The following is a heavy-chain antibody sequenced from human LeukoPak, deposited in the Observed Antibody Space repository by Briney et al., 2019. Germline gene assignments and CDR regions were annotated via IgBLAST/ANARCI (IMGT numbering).Heavy chain of an antibody. CDR3: AKRVAEESSSWYIDM. CDR2: ISGGGGHT. CDR1: GFTFSSYS. Sequence: GSLRLSCAASGFTFSSYSMSWVRQAPGKGLGWVSAISGGGGHTFYADSVKGRVTTSRDNSKNTLYLQMNNLRAEDTAVYYCAKRVAEESSSWYIDMWGQGTMVSVSS. V-gene: IGHV3-23*01. J-gene: IGHJ3*02. D-gene: IGHD6-13*01.